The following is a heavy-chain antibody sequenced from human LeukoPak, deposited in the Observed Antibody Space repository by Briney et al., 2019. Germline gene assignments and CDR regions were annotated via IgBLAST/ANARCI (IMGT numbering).Heavy chain of an antibody. V-gene: IGHV1-3*01. Sequence: GASVKVSCKASGYPFTNYAMHWVRQAPGQRLEWMAWINAGNGNTKYSQKFQGRVTIMRDTSASTVFMELSSLRSEDTAVYYCARGVGYNYGLYYQYGMDVWGQGTTVTVSS. D-gene: IGHD5-18*01. J-gene: IGHJ6*02. CDR2: INAGNGNT. CDR1: GYPFTNYA. CDR3: ARGVGYNYGLYYQYGMDV.